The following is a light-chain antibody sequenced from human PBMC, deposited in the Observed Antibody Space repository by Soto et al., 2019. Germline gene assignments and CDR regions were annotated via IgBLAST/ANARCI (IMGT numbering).Light chain of an antibody. CDR2: GAS. Sequence: EIVLTQSPDTLSLSPGQRATLSCRASQSVRSDYFAWYQQKPGQAPRLLIYGASSRATGIPDRFSGSGSGTDFNLTISRLEPEDSATYYCHQYYNRPPWTFGQGTKVDIK. CDR3: HQYYNRPPWT. V-gene: IGKV3-20*01. J-gene: IGKJ1*01. CDR1: QSVRSDY.